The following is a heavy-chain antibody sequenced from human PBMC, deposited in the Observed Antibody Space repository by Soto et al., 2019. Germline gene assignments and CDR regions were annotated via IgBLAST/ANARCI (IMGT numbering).Heavy chain of an antibody. CDR2: IFHSGST. J-gene: IGHJ4*02. V-gene: IGHV4-30-2*01. CDR1: GGSISSGGYS. CDR3: ARAAGSDFPTDY. D-gene: IGHD3-10*01. Sequence: PSETLSLTCAVSGGSISSGGYSWSWIRQPPGKGLEWIGYIFHSGSTYYNPSLKSRVTISVDRSKNQFSLKLSSVTAADTAVYYCARAAGSDFPTDYWGQGTLVTVSS.